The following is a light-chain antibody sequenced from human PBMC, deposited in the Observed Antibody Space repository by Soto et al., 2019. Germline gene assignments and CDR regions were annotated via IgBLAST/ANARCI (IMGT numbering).Light chain of an antibody. Sequence: QSVLTQPASVSGSPGQSITISCTGTSSDVGSYNYVSWYQQHPGKAPKLMIYEVSDRPSGISSRFSGSKSGNTASRTISGLQTEDEADYYCSSYTSSSTLFGTGTKVTVL. CDR3: SSYTSSSTL. CDR1: SSDVGSYNY. CDR2: EVS. V-gene: IGLV2-14*01. J-gene: IGLJ1*01.